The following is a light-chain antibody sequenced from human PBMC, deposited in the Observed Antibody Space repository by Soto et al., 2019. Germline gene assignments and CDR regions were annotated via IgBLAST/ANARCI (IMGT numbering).Light chain of an antibody. V-gene: IGKV1-5*01. CDR3: QQYNSYPHT. CDR1: QIISSW. J-gene: IGKJ2*01. CDR2: DAS. Sequence: DIQMTQSPSTLSASVGDRVTITCRASQIISSWLAWYQQKPGKAPKLLIYDASTLERGVPSRFSGSGSGTEFPLKISSLQPDDFATYYCQQYNSYPHTFGQGTKLEIK.